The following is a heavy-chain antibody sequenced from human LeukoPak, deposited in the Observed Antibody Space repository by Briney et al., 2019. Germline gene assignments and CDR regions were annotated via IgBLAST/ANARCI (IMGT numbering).Heavy chain of an antibody. Sequence: GGSLRLSCAASGFTVSSNYMSWVRQAPGKGLEWVSVIYSGGSTYYADSVKGRFTISRDNSKNTLYLQMNSLRAEDTAVYYCAKELTMVRGRGFDYWGQGILVTVSS. CDR3: AKELTMVRGRGFDY. V-gene: IGHV3-66*01. CDR1: GFTVSSNY. D-gene: IGHD3-10*01. CDR2: IYSGGST. J-gene: IGHJ4*02.